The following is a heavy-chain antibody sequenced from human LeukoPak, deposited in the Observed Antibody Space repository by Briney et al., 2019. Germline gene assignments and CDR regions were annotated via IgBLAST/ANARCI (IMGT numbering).Heavy chain of an antibody. CDR1: GFTFSRYG. J-gene: IGHJ4*02. V-gene: IGHV3-30*18. D-gene: IGHD3-9*01. Sequence: GGTLRLSCAASGFTFSRYGMHWVRQAPGKGLEGVAVISYDGSNKYYADSVKGRFNISRDNSKNTLYLQMNSLRAEDTAVYYCAKDHLDYDILTGLDYWGQGTLVTVSS. CDR3: AKDHLDYDILTGLDY. CDR2: ISYDGSNK.